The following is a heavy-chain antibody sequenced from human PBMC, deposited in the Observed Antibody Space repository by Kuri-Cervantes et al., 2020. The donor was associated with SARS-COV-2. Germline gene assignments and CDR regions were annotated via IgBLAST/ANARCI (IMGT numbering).Heavy chain of an antibody. CDR3: AKDRDWNYGNWFDP. D-gene: IGHD1-7*01. CDR1: GFTFSSYG. CDR2: IWYDGSNK. V-gene: IGHV3-33*06. J-gene: IGHJ5*02. Sequence: GESLKISCAASGFTFSSYGMHWVRQAPGKGLEWVAVIWYDGSNKYYADSVKGRFTISRDNSKNTLYLQMNSLRAEDTAVYYCAKDRDWNYGNWFDPWGQGTLVTVFS.